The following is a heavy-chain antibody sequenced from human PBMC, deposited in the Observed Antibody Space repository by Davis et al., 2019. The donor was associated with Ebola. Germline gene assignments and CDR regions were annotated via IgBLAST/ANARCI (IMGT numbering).Heavy chain of an antibody. CDR2: TSHDGSKK. CDR1: GFSFSNYN. V-gene: IGHV3-30*03. J-gene: IGHJ4*02. D-gene: IGHD5-12*01. CDR3: ATSRAYSYEI. Sequence: PGGSLRLSCAASGFSFSNYNMNWVRQAPGKGLEWVAITSHDGSKKYYADSVKGRFTISRDNAKNSLYVQMNSLRAEDTAVYFCATSRAYSYEIWGQGTLVTVSS.